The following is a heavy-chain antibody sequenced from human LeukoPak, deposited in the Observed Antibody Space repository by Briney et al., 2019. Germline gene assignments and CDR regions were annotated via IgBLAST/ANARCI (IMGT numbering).Heavy chain of an antibody. Sequence: PGGSLRLSCAASGFTFSSYGMHWVRQAPGKGLEYVSAISSNGGSTYYADSVKGRFTISRDNSKNTLYLQMSSLRAEDTAVYYCVKDQGGYFDRDNWFDPWGQGTLVTVSS. CDR2: ISSNGGST. V-gene: IGHV3-64D*06. CDR3: VKDQGGYFDRDNWFDP. CDR1: GFTFSSYG. J-gene: IGHJ5*02. D-gene: IGHD3-9*01.